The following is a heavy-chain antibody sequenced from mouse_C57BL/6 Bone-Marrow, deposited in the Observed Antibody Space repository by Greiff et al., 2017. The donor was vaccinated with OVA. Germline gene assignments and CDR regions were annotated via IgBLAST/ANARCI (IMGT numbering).Heavy chain of an antibody. CDR2: TSDGGSYT. V-gene: IGHV5-4*03. CDR1: GFPFCNYC. J-gene: IGHJ4*01. CDR3: ARNYAMDY. Sequence: EVKLVESGGGFVKSGGVPKPSPVAPGFPFCNYCTFLVCQTPEKRVGWVATTSDGGSYTYYPDNVKGRFTISRDNAKNNLYLQMSHLKSEDTAMYYCARNYAMDYWGQGTSVTVSS.